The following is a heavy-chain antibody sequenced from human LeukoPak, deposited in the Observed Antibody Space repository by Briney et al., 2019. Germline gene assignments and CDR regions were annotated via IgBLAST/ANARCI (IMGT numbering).Heavy chain of an antibody. J-gene: IGHJ4*02. V-gene: IGHV4-59*01. CDR1: GGSISTYY. D-gene: IGHD4-17*01. CDR2: IFYSGRT. Sequence: SETLSLTCTVSGGSISTYYWSWIRQPPGKGLEWIGCIFYSGRTYYNPSLKSRVTISVDTSKNQFSLKLSSVTAADTAVYYCARTGSTVTMLYPFDHWGQGTLVTVSS. CDR3: ARTGSTVTMLYPFDH.